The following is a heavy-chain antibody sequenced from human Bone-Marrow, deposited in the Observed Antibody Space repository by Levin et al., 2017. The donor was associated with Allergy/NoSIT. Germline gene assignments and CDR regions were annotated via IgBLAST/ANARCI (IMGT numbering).Heavy chain of an antibody. CDR1: GFTFSSYS. J-gene: IGHJ3*02. Sequence: GESLKISCAASGFTFSSYSMNWVRQAPGKGLEWVSSISSSSSYIYYADSVKGRFTISRDNAKNSLYLQMNSLRAEDTAVYYCARGVVGARDAFDIWGQGTMVTVSS. D-gene: IGHD1-26*01. CDR2: ISSSSSYI. V-gene: IGHV3-21*01. CDR3: ARGVVGARDAFDI.